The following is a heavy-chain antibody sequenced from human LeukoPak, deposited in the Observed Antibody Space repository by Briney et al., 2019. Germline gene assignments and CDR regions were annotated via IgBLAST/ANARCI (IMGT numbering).Heavy chain of an antibody. J-gene: IGHJ5*02. CDR2: IFYTGNS. CDR1: GGSISGYY. CDR3: ARVGNYDDWFDP. V-gene: IGHV4-59*01. D-gene: IGHD3-3*01. Sequence: SETLSLTCAVSGGSISGYYWSWIRQPPGKGLEWIGYIFYTGNSRYNPSLKSRVTISVETSTNQFALMLPPVTAADTAVYYCARVGNYDDWFDPWGQGTLVTVSS.